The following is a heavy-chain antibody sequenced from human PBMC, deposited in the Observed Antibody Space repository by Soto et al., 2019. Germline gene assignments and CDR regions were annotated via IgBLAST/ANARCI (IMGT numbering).Heavy chain of an antibody. CDR1: GYIFSRFG. Sequence: ASVKVSWKDSGYIFSRFGIIWVRQAPGQGLEWMGWISAYNGNTNYAQKFQGRVTMTTDTSTSTAYVELRSLNSDDTAVYYCAREARDCGYYYGIDVWGQGTTVTVSS. J-gene: IGHJ6*02. V-gene: IGHV1-18*01. CDR2: ISAYNGNT. CDR3: AREARDCGYYYGIDV. D-gene: IGHD2-21*02.